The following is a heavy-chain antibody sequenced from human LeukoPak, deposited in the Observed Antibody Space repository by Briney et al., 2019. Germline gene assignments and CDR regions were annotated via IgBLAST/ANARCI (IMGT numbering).Heavy chain of an antibody. D-gene: IGHD6-19*01. CDR3: ARGLAVAGTVWFDP. J-gene: IGHJ5*02. V-gene: IGHV4-39*01. Sequence: SETLSLTCTVSGGSISSSSYYWGWIRQPPGKGLEWIGSIYYSGSTYYNPSLKSRVTISVDTSKSQFSLKLSSVTAADTAVYYCARGLAVAGTVWFDPWGQGTLVTVSS. CDR2: IYYSGST. CDR1: GGSISSSSYY.